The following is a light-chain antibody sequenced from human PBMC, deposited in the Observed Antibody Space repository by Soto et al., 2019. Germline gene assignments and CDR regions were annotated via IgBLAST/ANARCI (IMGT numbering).Light chain of an antibody. V-gene: IGLV1-44*01. Sequence: QPVLTQPPSASGTPGQRVTISCSGSSSDIGTNSVNWYQQVPGTAPKLLIHSTDQRPSGISDRFSGSKSGTSASLAISGLQADDEADYYCSSYTTTSTVVFGGGTKLTVL. CDR3: SSYTTTSTVV. J-gene: IGLJ2*01. CDR2: STD. CDR1: SSDIGTNS.